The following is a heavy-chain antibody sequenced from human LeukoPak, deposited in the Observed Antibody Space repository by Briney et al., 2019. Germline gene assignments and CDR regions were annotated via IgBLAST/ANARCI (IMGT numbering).Heavy chain of an antibody. V-gene: IGHV3-64*01. CDR1: GFTFSSYA. J-gene: IGHJ4*02. CDR2: ISSNGGST. Sequence: GGSLRLSCAASGFTFSSYAMHWVRQAPGKGLEYVSAISSNGGSTYYANSAKGRFTISRDNSKNTLYLQMGSLRAEDMAVYYCLVGATNSYWGQGTLVTVSS. CDR3: LVGATNSY. D-gene: IGHD1-26*01.